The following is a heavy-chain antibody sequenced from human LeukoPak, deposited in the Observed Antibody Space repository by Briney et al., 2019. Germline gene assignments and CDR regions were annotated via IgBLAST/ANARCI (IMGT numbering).Heavy chain of an antibody. J-gene: IGHJ4*02. CDR3: ARGDYDFWSGYYWDFDY. D-gene: IGHD3-3*01. CDR2: INWNGGST. CDR1: GFTFDDYG. Sequence: GGSLRLSCAASGFTFDDYGMSWVRQAPGEGLEWVSGINWNGGSTGYADSVKGRFTISRDNAKNSLYLQMNSLRAEDTALYYCARGDYDFWSGYYWDFDYWGQGTLVTVSS. V-gene: IGHV3-20*04.